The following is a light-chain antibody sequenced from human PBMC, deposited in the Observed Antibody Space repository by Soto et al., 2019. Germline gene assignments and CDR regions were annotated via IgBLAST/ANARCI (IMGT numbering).Light chain of an antibody. CDR2: GAS. Sequence: EIVLTQSASTLSSSPGERATLSWWASQSISTYLAWYQQKPGQAPRLLIYGASTRATGIPARFSGSGSGTEFTLTISSLQSQDYAVYYCHQYNNWPPWTFGQGTKVDIK. CDR1: QSISTY. V-gene: IGKV3-15*01. CDR3: HQYNNWPPWT. J-gene: IGKJ1*01.